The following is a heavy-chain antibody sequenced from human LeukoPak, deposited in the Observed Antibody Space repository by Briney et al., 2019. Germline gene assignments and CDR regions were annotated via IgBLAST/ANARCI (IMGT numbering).Heavy chain of an antibody. D-gene: IGHD5-12*01. V-gene: IGHV3-30*04. J-gene: IGHJ6*03. CDR3: ARSLATSYYYMDV. CDR2: ISYDGSNK. CDR1: GFTFSNYA. Sequence: GGSLSLFCAASGFTFSNYAMHWVRQAPGKGLEWVAVISYDGSNKYYADSVKGRFTLSRGNSKNTLYLEMNSLRAEDTAVYYCARSLATSYYYMDVWGKGTTVTVSS.